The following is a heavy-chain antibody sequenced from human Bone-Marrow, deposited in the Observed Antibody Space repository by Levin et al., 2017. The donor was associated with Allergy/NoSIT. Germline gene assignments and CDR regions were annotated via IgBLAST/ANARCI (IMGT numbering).Heavy chain of an antibody. V-gene: IGHV4-59*08. CDR1: GDSISSYY. CDR3: ARRFCSGGTCYSGSHGMDG. Sequence: SETLSLTCTVSGDSISSYYWSWIRQPPGKGLEWIGYVYNSGSTNYNPSLKSRVTISVDTSKNQFSLKLSSVTAADTAGYYCARRFCSGGTCYSGSHGMDGWGQGTTVTVSS. D-gene: IGHD2-15*01. J-gene: IGHJ6*02. CDR2: VYNSGST.